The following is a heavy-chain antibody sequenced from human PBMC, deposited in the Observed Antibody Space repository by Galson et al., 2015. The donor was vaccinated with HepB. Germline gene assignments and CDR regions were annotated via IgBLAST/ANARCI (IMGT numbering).Heavy chain of an antibody. CDR3: ARDKYYDFWSGYPADYYYYYMDV. J-gene: IGHJ6*03. D-gene: IGHD3-3*01. CDR1: GFTFSSYS. CDR2: ISSSSSYI. V-gene: IGHV3-21*01. Sequence: SLRLSCAASGFTFSSYSMNWVRQAPGKGLEWVSSISSSSSYIYYADSVKGRFTISRDNAKNSLYLQMNSLRAEDTAVYYCARDKYYDFWSGYPADYYYYYMDVWGKGTTVTVSS.